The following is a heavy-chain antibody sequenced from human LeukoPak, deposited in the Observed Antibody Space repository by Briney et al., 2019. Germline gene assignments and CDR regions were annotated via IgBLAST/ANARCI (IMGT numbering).Heavy chain of an antibody. D-gene: IGHD2-15*01. CDR2: IIPILGIA. J-gene: IGHJ4*02. V-gene: IGHV1-69*04. Sequence: SVKVSCKASGGTFSSYAISWVRQAPGQGPEWMGRIIPILGIANYAQKFQGRVTITADKSTSTAYMELSSLRSEDTAVYYCARDLGYSGRSLTYYWGQGTLVTVSS. CDR1: GGTFSSYA. CDR3: ARDLGYSGRSLTYY.